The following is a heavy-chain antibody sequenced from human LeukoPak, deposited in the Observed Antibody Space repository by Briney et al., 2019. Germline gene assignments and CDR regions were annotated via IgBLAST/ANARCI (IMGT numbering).Heavy chain of an antibody. Sequence: GASVKVSCKASGGTFSSYTISWVRQAPGQGLEWMGRIIPILGIANYAQKFQGRVTITTDKSTSTAYMELSSLRSEDTAVYYCARSSCSSCLYYYYMDVWGKGTTVTVSS. CDR3: ARSSCSSCLYYYYMDV. V-gene: IGHV1-69*02. J-gene: IGHJ6*03. CDR2: IIPILGIA. CDR1: GGTFSSYT. D-gene: IGHD6-13*01.